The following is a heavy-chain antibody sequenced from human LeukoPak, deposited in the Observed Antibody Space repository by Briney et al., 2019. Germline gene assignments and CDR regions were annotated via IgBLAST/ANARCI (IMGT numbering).Heavy chain of an antibody. J-gene: IGHJ6*03. CDR2: IRYDGSNK. CDR1: GFTFSSYG. D-gene: IGHD5-12*01. CDR3: ARTAWGSGYDWGWYYYYYMDV. V-gene: IGHV3-30*02. Sequence: GGSLRLSCAASGFTFSSYGMHWVRQAPGKGLEWVAFIRYDGSNKYYADSVKGRFTISRDNSKNTLYLQMNSLRAEDTAVYYCARTAWGSGYDWGWYYYYYMDVWGKGTTVTISS.